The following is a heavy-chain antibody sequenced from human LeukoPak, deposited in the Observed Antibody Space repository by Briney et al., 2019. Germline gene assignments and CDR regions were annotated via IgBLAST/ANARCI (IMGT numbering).Heavy chain of an antibody. D-gene: IGHD6-6*01. J-gene: IGHJ4*02. Sequence: PSETLSLTCAVYGGFFSGFYLKWIRQPPGKGPELVGGINHSGSTNYNPSLKSRVTISVDTSKNQFSLKLSSVTAADAAVYYCARHGESSVAATELWYFDYWGQGTLVTVSS. CDR1: GGFFSGFY. CDR3: ARHGESSVAATELWYFDY. CDR2: INHSGST. V-gene: IGHV4-34*01.